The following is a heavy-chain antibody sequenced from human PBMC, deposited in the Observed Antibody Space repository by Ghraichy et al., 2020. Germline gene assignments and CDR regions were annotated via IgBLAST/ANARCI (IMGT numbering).Heavy chain of an antibody. CDR3: AKDRYNRAAARLDS. J-gene: IGHJ4*02. CDR2: ISGSGGST. Sequence: GGSLRLSCAASGFTFSSNAMSWVRQAPGKGLEWVSTISGSGGSTYYADSVKGRFTISRDNSKDTLFLQMNGLRAEDTAVYYCAKDRYNRAAARLDSWGQGILVSVSS. CDR1: GFTFSSNA. D-gene: IGHD1-1*01. V-gene: IGHV3-23*01.